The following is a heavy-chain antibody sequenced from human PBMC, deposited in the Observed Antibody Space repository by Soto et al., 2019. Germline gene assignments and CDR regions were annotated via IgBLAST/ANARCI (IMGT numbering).Heavy chain of an antibody. CDR2: VSSSSTYI. D-gene: IGHD6-13*01. Sequence: EVQLVDSGGGLVKPGGSLRLSCAASGFTFSSYIMNWVRQAPGKGLEWVSSVSSSSTYIYYADSVKGRFTISRDNAKNSLYLQMNSLRAEDTAIYYCARGSHSTTWYGGQFDYWGQGTLVTVSS. CDR1: GFTFSSYI. V-gene: IGHV3-21*01. CDR3: ARGSHSTTWYGGQFDY. J-gene: IGHJ4*02.